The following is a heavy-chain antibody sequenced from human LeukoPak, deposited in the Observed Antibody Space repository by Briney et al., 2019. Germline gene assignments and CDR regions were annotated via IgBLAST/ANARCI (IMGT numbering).Heavy chain of an antibody. Sequence: SETLSLTCSVSGGSISSGGFYWSWVRQPPGKGLEWIGYIHSSGNTYYNPSLKSRVTISVDASKNQFSLKVTSVTAADTAVYYCARLRAAPVEAHFDYWGQGTLVTVSS. CDR1: GGSISSGGFY. D-gene: IGHD6-13*01. CDR3: ARLRAAPVEAHFDY. CDR2: IHSSGNT. J-gene: IGHJ4*02. V-gene: IGHV4-30-4*01.